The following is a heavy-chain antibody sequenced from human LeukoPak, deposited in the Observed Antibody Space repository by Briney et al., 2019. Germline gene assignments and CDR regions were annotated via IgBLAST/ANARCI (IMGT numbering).Heavy chain of an antibody. D-gene: IGHD5-24*01. CDR3: ARGGGYNQFWWTL. CDR1: GYTFTNYW. CDR2: IYPGDSDT. J-gene: IGHJ4*02. V-gene: IGHV5-51*01. Sequence: ESLEISCKGSGYTFTNYWIAWGRPMPGKGLEWMGIIYPGDSDTRYSPSFQGQVTISADKSISTAYLQWSSLKASDTAMYYCARGGGYNQFWWTLWGQGTLVTVSS.